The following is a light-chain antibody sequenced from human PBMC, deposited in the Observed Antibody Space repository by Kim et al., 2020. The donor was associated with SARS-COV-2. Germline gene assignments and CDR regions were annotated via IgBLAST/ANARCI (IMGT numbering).Light chain of an antibody. CDR3: NSRDSNDNVV. CDR1: SLRSYY. Sequence: SSELTQAPAVSVALGQTVRITCPGDSLRSYYATWYKQKPGQAPKLVIYGKNNRPSGIPDRFSGSSSGNTASLTITGTQAGDEADYYCNSRDSNDNVVFGGGTKLTVL. CDR2: GKN. V-gene: IGLV3-19*01. J-gene: IGLJ2*01.